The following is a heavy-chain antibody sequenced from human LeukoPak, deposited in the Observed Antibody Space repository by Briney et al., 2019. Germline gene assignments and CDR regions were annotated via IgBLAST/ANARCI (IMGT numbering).Heavy chain of an antibody. J-gene: IGHJ6*02. V-gene: IGHV1-18*01. CDR1: GYTFTSYG. CDR2: ISAYNGNT. CDR3: ARDKDIVVVPAALPIEYYYGMDV. D-gene: IGHD2-2*01. Sequence: ASVKVSCKASGYTFTSYGIGWVRQAPGQGLEWMGWISAYNGNTNYAQKLQGRVTMTTDTSTSTAYMELRSLRSDDTAVYYCARDKDIVVVPAALPIEYYYGMDVWGQGTTVTVSS.